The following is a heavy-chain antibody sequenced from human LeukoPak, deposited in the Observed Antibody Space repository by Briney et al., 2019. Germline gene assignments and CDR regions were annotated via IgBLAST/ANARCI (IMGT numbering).Heavy chain of an antibody. Sequence: PSETLSLTCTVSGGSISSGDYYWSWIRQPPGKGLEWIGYIYYSGSTYYNPSLKSRVTISVDTSKNQFSLKLSPVTAADTAVYYCATGFDSSGTDAFDIWGQGTMVTVSS. J-gene: IGHJ3*02. V-gene: IGHV4-30-4*01. CDR1: GGSISSGDYY. D-gene: IGHD3-22*01. CDR2: IYYSGST. CDR3: ATGFDSSGTDAFDI.